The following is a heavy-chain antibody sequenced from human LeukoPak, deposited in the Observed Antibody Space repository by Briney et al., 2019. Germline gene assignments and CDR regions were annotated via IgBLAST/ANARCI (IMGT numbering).Heavy chain of an antibody. CDR2: IWYDGSSK. CDR3: ARNRGYSGYDPFDY. CDR1: GFTFSSYA. D-gene: IGHD5-12*01. Sequence: QPGRSLRLSCAASGFTFSSYAMRWVRQPPGKGLQWVAVIWYDGSSKYYADSVKGRFTISRDNSWNTLYLQINSLRVEYTAVYFCARNRGYSGYDPFDYWGQGTLVTVSS. V-gene: IGHV3-33*01. J-gene: IGHJ4*02.